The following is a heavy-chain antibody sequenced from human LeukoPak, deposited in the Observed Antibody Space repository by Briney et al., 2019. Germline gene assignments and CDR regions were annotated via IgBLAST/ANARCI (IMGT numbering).Heavy chain of an antibody. CDR2: IRYDGSNI. CDR1: GFAFSSYG. V-gene: IGHV3-30*02. J-gene: IGHJ6*03. D-gene: IGHD3-10*01. CDR3: ARVIRGAHYYYYYMDV. Sequence: GGSLRLSCVASGFAFSSYGMHWVRQAPGKGLEWVASIRYDGSNIYYADSVKGRFTISRDNSKNTLSLQMNSLRAEDTAVYYCARVIRGAHYYYYYMDVWGKGTTVTVSS.